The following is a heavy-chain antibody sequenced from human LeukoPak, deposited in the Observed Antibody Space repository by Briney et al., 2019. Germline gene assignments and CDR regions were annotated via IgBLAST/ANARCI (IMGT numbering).Heavy chain of an antibody. D-gene: IGHD3-3*01. J-gene: IGHJ4*02. CDR1: GDSMNEYY. CDR2: VFYTGRT. Sequence: TSETLSLTCTVSGDSMNEYYWSWVRQPPGKGLELIGYVFYTGRTNYRPSLKNRVTISLDTSKNQFSLRLSSATAADTAVYYCARYGYYAYDYWGQGNLVTVSS. CDR3: ARYGYYAYDY. V-gene: IGHV4-59*01.